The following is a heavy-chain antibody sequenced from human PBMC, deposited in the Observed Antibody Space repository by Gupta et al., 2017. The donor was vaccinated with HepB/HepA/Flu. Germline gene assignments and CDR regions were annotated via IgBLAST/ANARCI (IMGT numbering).Heavy chain of an antibody. V-gene: IGHV3-33*01. J-gene: IGHJ6*03. CDR2: IWYDGSNK. CDR1: GFTFSSYG. CDR3: AREFGPVVRTYYYMDV. Sequence: QVQLVESGGGVVQPGRSLRLSCAASGFTFSSYGMHWARQAPGKGLEWVAVIWYDGSNKYYADSVKGRFTISRDNSKNTLYLQMNSLRAEDTAVYYCAREFGPVVRTYYYMDVWGKGTTVTVSS. D-gene: IGHD4-23*01.